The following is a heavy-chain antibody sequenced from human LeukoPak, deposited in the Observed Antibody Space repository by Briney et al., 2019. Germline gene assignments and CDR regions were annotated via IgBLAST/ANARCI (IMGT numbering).Heavy chain of an antibody. CDR2: ISYDGSNK. V-gene: IGHV3-30*03. Sequence: GGSLRLSCAASGFTFSDYWMAWVRQAPGKGLEWVAVISYDGSNKYYADSVKGRFTISRDNSKNTLYLQMNSLRAEDTAVYYCATQAYYDFWSGYFYYFDYWGQGTLVTVSS. D-gene: IGHD3-3*01. CDR1: GFTFSDYW. J-gene: IGHJ4*02. CDR3: ATQAYYDFWSGYFYYFDY.